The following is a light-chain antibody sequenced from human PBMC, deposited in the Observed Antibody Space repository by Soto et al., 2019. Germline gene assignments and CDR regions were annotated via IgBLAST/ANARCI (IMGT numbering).Light chain of an antibody. CDR2: GAS. CDR1: QSVSNNY. CDR3: QQDGTSPPLT. V-gene: IGKV3-20*01. Sequence: EIVLMQSPGTLSLSPGERATLSCRASQSVSNNYVAWYQQKPGQAPRLLIAGASSRATGIPDRFSGSGSGTDFTLTISRLETEDFAVYYCQQDGTSPPLTFGGGTKVEIK. J-gene: IGKJ4*01.